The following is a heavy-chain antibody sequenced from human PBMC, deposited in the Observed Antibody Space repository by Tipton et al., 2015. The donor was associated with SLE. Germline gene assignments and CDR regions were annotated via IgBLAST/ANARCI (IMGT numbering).Heavy chain of an antibody. Sequence: GSLRLSCAASGFTFSTYAMSWVRQAPGKGLEWVAALSGRSASTYYADSVKGRFTISRDNSKNTLYVQMNSLRDEDTAVYYCARERAVAESYLDYWGQGTLVTVSS. CDR2: LSGRSAST. J-gene: IGHJ4*02. CDR1: GFTFSTYA. CDR3: ARERAVAESYLDY. V-gene: IGHV3-23*01. D-gene: IGHD6-19*01.